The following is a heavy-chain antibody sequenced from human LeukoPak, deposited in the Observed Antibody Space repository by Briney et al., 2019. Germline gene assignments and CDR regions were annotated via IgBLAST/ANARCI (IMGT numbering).Heavy chain of an antibody. D-gene: IGHD2-2*01. J-gene: IGHJ3*02. CDR2: IIPILGIA. Sequence: SVKVSCKASGGTFSSYTVSWVRQAPGQGLEWMGRIIPILGIANYAQKFQGRVTITADKSTSTAYMELSSLRSEDTAVYYCARDLPYCSSTSCQGGGAFDIWGQGTMVTVSS. CDR1: GGTFSSYT. V-gene: IGHV1-69*04. CDR3: ARDLPYCSSTSCQGGGAFDI.